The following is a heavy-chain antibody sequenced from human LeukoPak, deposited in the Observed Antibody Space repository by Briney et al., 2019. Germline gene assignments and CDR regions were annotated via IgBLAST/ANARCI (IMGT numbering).Heavy chain of an antibody. J-gene: IGHJ4*02. CDR2: IYSAGST. CDR1: GFSVSSSY. V-gene: IGHV3-66*01. CDR3: ARENWYLDY. D-gene: IGHD1-1*01. Sequence: GGSLRLSCAASGFSVSSSYMSWVRQAPGKGLEWVSVIYSAGSTYYADSVKGRFTISRDNSKNTLFLQMNSLRAEDTAVYYCARENWYLDYWGQGTLVTVSS.